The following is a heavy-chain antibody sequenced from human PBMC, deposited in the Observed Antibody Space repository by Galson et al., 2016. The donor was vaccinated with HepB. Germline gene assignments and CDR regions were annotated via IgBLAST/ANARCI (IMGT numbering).Heavy chain of an antibody. CDR3: AEEPQKYSSGWYYYN. V-gene: IGHV3-30*18. J-gene: IGHJ4*02. D-gene: IGHD6-19*01. CDR1: GFTFGDYG. Sequence: SLRLSCAASGFTFGDYGMHWVRQAPGKGPEWVGVVSFNGKVQYYADSVKGRFTISRDNSKNTLYLQTDSLRVEDTALYYCAEEPQKYSSGWYYYNWGQGALVTVS. CDR2: VSFNGKVQ.